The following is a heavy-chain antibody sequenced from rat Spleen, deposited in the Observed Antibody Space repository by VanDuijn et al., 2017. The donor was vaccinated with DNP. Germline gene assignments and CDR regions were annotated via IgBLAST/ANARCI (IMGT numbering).Heavy chain of an antibody. J-gene: IGHJ3*01. D-gene: IGHD4-3*01. V-gene: IGHV5-20*01. CDR3: TTDNSGLNWFAY. CDR1: GFIFGDYN. Sequence: EVQLVESGGGLVQPGRSLKLSCTASGFIFGDYNMAWVRQAPTKGLEWVASISHDGGYTYYRDSVKGRFTISRDYAKSSLYLQMNSLRSEDTATYYCTTDNSGLNWFAYWGQGTLVTVST. CDR2: ISHDGGYT.